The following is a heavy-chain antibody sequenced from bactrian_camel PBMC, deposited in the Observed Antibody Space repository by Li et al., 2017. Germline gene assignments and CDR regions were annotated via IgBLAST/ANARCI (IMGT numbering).Heavy chain of an antibody. V-gene: IGHV3S53*01. CDR2: IDAVKNT. D-gene: IGHD3*01. CDR3: AAVFGENVAGTCLARGIMNY. CDR1: EYVESILI. J-gene: IGHJ4*01. Sequence: VQLVESGGGSVQAGGSLRLSCATSEYVESILIMSWYRQAPGKEREFVSLIDAVKNTNYAESAEGRFAISRDGAKNMLYLQMNSLKPEDTAMYYCAAVFGENVAGTCLARGIMNYWGQGTQVTVS.